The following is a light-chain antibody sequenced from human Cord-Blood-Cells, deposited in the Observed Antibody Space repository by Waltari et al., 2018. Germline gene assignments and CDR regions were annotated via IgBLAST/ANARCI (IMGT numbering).Light chain of an antibody. CDR3: QQYGSSPPWT. CDR1: QSVSSSY. Sequence: IVLTQSPGTLSLSPGERATLSCRASQSVSSSYLAWYQQKPGQAPRLLIYGASSRATGIPDRFSVSGSGTDFTLTISRLEPEDFAVYYCQQYGSSPPWTFGQGTKVEIK. J-gene: IGKJ1*01. V-gene: IGKV3-20*01. CDR2: GAS.